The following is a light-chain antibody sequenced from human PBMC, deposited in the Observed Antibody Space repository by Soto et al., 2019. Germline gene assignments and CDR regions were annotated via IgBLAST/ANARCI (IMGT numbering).Light chain of an antibody. J-gene: IGKJ4*01. V-gene: IGKV2-28*01. CDR1: QSLLHSDGYNY. Sequence: DVVMTQSPLSLPVTPGEPASISCRSSQSLLHSDGYNYLDWFLQRPGQSPQVLISLGSNRAPGVPDRFSGSGSGTDFTLKISRVEAEYVGVYYCMQALQTPLTFCGGTKVEIK. CDR3: MQALQTPLT. CDR2: LGS.